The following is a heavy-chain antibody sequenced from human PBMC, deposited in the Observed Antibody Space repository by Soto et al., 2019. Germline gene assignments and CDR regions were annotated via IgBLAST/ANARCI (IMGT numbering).Heavy chain of an antibody. J-gene: IGHJ4*02. Sequence: EVQLVESGGGLVPPGGSLRLSCAASGFTFSTYSMNWVRQAPGKGLEWVSFISSTGETTYYADSVKGRLTISRDNATHSLLLHLNSLTAEDTAVYYCARDVRLPDYWGQRTLVTVSS. CDR2: ISSTGETT. D-gene: IGHD3-10*02. CDR1: GFTFSTYS. V-gene: IGHV3-48*01. CDR3: ARDVRLPDY.